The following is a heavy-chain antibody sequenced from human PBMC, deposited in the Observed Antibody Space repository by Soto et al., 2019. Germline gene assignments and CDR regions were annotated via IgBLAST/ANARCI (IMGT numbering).Heavy chain of an antibody. CDR2: MYPHSGNT. J-gene: IGHJ6*02. D-gene: IGHD2-15*01. V-gene: IGHV1-8*01. Sequence: ASVKVSCKASGYTFTSHEITWVRQATGQGLECMGWMYPHSGNTGFAQKFRGRVTMTRNTSISTAYMELRSLRSDDTAVYYCAIMGGHTTPDGRYYYKNDKDFWDQGTTVTLSS. CDR1: GYTFTSHE. CDR3: AIMGGHTTPDGRYYYKNDKDF.